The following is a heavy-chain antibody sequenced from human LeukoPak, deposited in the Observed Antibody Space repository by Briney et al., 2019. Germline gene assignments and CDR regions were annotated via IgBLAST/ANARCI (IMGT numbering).Heavy chain of an antibody. D-gene: IGHD6-13*01. V-gene: IGHV3-30*03. CDR1: GFTFSSYG. CDR2: ISYDGSNK. CDR3: ARDAQYYDSSSWYGWDY. J-gene: IGHJ4*02. Sequence: GGSLRLSCAASGFTFSSYGMHWARQAPGKGLEWVAVISYDGSNKYYADSVKGRFTISRDNSKNTLYLQMNSLRAEDTAVYYCARDAQYYDSSSWYGWDYWGQGTLVTVSS.